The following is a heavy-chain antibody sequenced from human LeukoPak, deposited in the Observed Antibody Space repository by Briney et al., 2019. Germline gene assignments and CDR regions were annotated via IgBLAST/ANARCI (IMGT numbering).Heavy chain of an antibody. CDR3: ARDPGSGWYGHYYYYYYMDV. J-gene: IGHJ6*03. V-gene: IGHV3-7*01. CDR1: GFTFSDYY. D-gene: IGHD6-19*01. CDR2: IKQDGSEK. Sequence: PGGSLRLSCAASGFTFSDYYMSWVRQAPGKGLEWVANIKQDGSEKYYVDSVKGRFTISRDNAKNSLYLQMNSLRAEDTAVYYCARDPGSGWYGHYYYYYYMDVWGKGTTVTISS.